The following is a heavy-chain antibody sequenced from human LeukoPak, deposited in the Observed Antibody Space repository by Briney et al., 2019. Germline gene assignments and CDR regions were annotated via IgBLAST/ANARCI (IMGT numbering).Heavy chain of an antibody. V-gene: IGHV4-34*01. J-gene: IGHJ6*02. CDR2: INHSGST. CDR1: GGSFSGYY. Sequence: RTSETLSLTCAVYGGSFSGYYWSWIRQPPGKGLEWIGEINHSGSTNYNPSLKSRVTISVDTSKNQFSLKLSSVTAADTAVYYCARISYYDILTGYRRYYYYYGMDVWGQGTTVTVSS. CDR3: ARISYYDILTGYRRYYYYYGMDV. D-gene: IGHD3-9*01.